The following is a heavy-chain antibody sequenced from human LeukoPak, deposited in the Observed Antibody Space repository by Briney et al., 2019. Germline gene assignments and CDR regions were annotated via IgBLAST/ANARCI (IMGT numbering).Heavy chain of an antibody. CDR2: IYDSGSI. Sequence: SETLSLTCTVSGGSISSYYWSWIRQPPGKGLEWIGYIYDSGSINYNPSLKSRVTISLDTSKNQFSLKLYSVTAADTAVYYCARGGSGYDSFYYYGMDVWGQGTTVTVSS. J-gene: IGHJ6*02. D-gene: IGHD5-12*01. V-gene: IGHV4-59*01. CDR3: ARGGSGYDSFYYYGMDV. CDR1: GGSISSYY.